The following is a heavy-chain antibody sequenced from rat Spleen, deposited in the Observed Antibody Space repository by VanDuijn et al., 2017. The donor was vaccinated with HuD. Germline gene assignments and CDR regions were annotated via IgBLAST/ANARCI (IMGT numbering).Heavy chain of an antibody. CDR1: GFTFRNFD. J-gene: IGHJ3*01. D-gene: IGHD4-3*01. Sequence: EVQLVESGGGLVQPGRSLKLSCEASGFTFRNFDMAWVRQAPTKGLVWVASISPSGVTYYRDSVKGRFTVSRENAKSTLYFLIDSLRSEDTATYYCVRQDTSGYSNWFTYWGQGTLVTVSS. CDR3: VRQDTSGYSNWFTY. V-gene: IGHV5-25*01. CDR2: ISPSGVT.